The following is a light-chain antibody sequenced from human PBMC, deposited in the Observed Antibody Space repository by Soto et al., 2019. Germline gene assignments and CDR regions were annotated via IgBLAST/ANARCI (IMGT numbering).Light chain of an antibody. CDR1: RSISNW. Sequence: DIQMTQSPSTLSASVGDRVTITCRASRSISNWLAWYQQRPGKAHKLLIYDASNLESWVPSRFSGSGSWTEFTLTISSLQPDDFGNYYCQHYNSYPLTFGGGTKVEVK. V-gene: IGKV1-5*01. J-gene: IGKJ4*01. CDR2: DAS. CDR3: QHYNSYPLT.